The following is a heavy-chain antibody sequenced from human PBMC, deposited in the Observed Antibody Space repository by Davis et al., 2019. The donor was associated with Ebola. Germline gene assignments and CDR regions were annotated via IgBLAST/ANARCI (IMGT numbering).Heavy chain of an antibody. Sequence: SETLSLTCAISGDSVSSNSALWIWIRQSPSRGLEWLGRTYYRSKWYNDYAVSVKSRITINPDTSKNQFSLHLYSVTPEDTAVYYCARDRGTLGFDYWGQGTLVTVSS. CDR1: GDSVSSNSAL. CDR2: TYYRSKWYN. V-gene: IGHV6-1*01. J-gene: IGHJ4*02. D-gene: IGHD1-7*01. CDR3: ARDRGTLGFDY.